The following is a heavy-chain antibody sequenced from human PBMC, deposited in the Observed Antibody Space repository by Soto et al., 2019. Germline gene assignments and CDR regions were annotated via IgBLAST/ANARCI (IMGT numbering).Heavy chain of an antibody. Sequence: SLRLSLGASGFTLYDYAIHWVRQAPGKGLEWVSGISWNSGSIGYADPVKGRFTISRDNAKNSLYLQMNSLRAEDTALYYCAKSYYYDSSGYYYGLDYWGQGTMVTVSS. CDR1: GFTLYDYA. J-gene: IGHJ4*02. V-gene: IGHV3-9*01. CDR2: ISWNSGSI. D-gene: IGHD3-22*01. CDR3: AKSYYYDSSGYYYGLDY.